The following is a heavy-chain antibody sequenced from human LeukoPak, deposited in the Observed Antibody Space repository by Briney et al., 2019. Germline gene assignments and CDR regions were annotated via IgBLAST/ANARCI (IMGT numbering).Heavy chain of an antibody. CDR2: INPNSGGT. CDR3: ARGDHYDVLTCFQTPSHLSDY. D-gene: IGHD3-9*01. Sequence: ASVKVSCKASGYTFTGYYVHWVRQAPGQGLEWMGWINPNSGGTNYAQKFQGRVTMTRDTSISTAYMELSRLRSDDTAVYYCARGDHYDVLTCFQTPSHLSDYWGQGTLVTVSS. CDR1: GYTFTGYY. J-gene: IGHJ4*02. V-gene: IGHV1-2*02.